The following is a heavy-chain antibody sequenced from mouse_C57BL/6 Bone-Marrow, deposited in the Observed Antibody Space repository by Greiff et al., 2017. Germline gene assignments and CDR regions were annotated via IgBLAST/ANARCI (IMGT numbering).Heavy chain of an antibody. Sequence: VKLVESGPGLVQPSQSLSITCTVSGFSLTSYGVHWVRQSPGKGLEWLGVIWSGGSTDYNAAFISRLSISKDNSKSQVFFKMNSLQADDTAIYYCARMGSTMIRGGFAYWGQGTLVTVSA. CDR3: ARMGSTMIRGGFAY. V-gene: IGHV2-2*01. CDR1: GFSLTSYG. CDR2: IWSGGST. J-gene: IGHJ3*01. D-gene: IGHD2-4*01.